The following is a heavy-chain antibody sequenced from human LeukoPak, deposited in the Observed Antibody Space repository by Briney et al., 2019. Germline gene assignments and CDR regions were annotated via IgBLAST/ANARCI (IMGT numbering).Heavy chain of an antibody. CDR2: ISYDGSNK. J-gene: IGHJ4*02. D-gene: IGHD3-22*01. CDR3: AKMSQKNYYDSSGSDDTDFDY. Sequence: GGSLRLSCAASGFTFSSYGMHWVRQAPGKGLEWVAVISYDGSNKYYAGSVKGRFTISRDNSKNTLYLQMNSLRAEDTAVYYCAKMSQKNYYDSSGSDDTDFDYWGQGTLVTVSS. CDR1: GFTFSSYG. V-gene: IGHV3-30*18.